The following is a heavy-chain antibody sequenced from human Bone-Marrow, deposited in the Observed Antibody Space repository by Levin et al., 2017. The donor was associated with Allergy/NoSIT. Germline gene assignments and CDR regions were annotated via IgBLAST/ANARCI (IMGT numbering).Heavy chain of an antibody. D-gene: IGHD3-10*01. V-gene: IGHV3-30*04. CDR3: ARDADGSGSLIN. Sequence: GGSLRLSCAASGFTFSSYAMHWVRQAPGKGLEWVAVISYDGSNKYYADSVKGRFTISRDNSKNTLYLQMNSLRAEDTAVYYCARDADGSGSLINWGQGTLVTVSS. CDR1: GFTFSSYA. J-gene: IGHJ4*02. CDR2: ISYDGSNK.